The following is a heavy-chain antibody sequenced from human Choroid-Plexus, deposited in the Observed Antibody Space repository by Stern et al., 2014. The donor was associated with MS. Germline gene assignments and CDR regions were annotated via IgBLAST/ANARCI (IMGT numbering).Heavy chain of an antibody. J-gene: IGHJ6*02. CDR1: GYIFTGYY. Sequence: VQLVESGAEVKKPGASVKVSCKTSGYIFTGYYIHWVRQAPGQGLEWMAWINPNTGGTKEAQKFQGRVTMSRDPSISTAYVELSSLTSDDTAVYYCARDQRGITIFGVVTDYYYLGMDVWGQGTTVTVSS. CDR2: INPNTGGT. CDR3: ARDQRGITIFGVVTDYYYLGMDV. V-gene: IGHV1-2*02. D-gene: IGHD3-3*01.